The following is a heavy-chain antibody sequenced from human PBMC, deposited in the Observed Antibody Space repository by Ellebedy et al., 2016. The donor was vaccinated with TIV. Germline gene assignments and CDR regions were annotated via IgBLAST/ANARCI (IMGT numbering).Heavy chain of an antibody. CDR3: AREDDILTGQLDY. CDR2: IWYDGSNK. D-gene: IGHD3-9*01. CDR1: GFTFSSYG. Sequence: PGGSLRLSCAASGFTFSSYGMHWVRQAPGKGLEWVAVIWYDGSNKYYAESVKGRFTISRDNSKNTLYLQMNSLRAEDTAVYYCAREDDILTGQLDYWGQGTLVTVSS. V-gene: IGHV3-33*08. J-gene: IGHJ4*02.